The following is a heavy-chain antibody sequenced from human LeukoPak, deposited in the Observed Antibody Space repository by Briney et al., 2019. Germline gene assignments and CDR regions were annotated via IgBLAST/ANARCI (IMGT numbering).Heavy chain of an antibody. J-gene: IGHJ4*02. CDR1: GFTFSDHS. V-gene: IGHV3-72*01. Sequence: GGSLRLSCAASGFTFSDHSMNWVRQSPGKGLEGVGRITNKANNYTSQYAASVKDRFTISRDNLKNSLYLQMNSLKTEDTAVYYCARRAYDVPYLDYWGQGTLVTVSS. D-gene: IGHD2-21*01. CDR2: ITNKANNYTS. CDR3: ARRAYDVPYLDY.